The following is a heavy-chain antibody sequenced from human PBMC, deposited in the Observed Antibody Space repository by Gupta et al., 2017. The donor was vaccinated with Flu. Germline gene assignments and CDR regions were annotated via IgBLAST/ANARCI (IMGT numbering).Heavy chain of an antibody. CDR3: AREKRLTAAGRPYYYYGLDV. J-gene: IGHJ6*02. D-gene: IGHD6-13*01. Sequence: EVQLVESGGGLVQPGGSLRLSCAASGFTFNNYDMHWVRQVTGKGLEWVSAIGPAGDTYYPGSVKGRFTISRENAKNSLYLQMNSLRAGDTAVYFCAREKRLTAAGRPYYYYGLDVWGQGTTVTVS. CDR2: IGPAGDT. V-gene: IGHV3-13*01. CDR1: GFTFNNYD.